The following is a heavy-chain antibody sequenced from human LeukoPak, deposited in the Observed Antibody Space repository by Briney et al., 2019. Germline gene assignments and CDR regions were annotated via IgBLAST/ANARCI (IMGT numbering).Heavy chain of an antibody. J-gene: IGHJ5*02. CDR2: ISGSGRST. CDR3: AKVRGSRAYNWFDP. Sequence: GGSLRLSCAASGFNFSNYAMTWVRQAPGKGLDWVSSISGSGRSTYYADSVKGRFTISRDNSNNTLYLQVNNLKAEDTAMYFCAKVRGSRAYNWFDPWGQGTLVTASS. D-gene: IGHD6-13*01. CDR1: GFNFSNYA. V-gene: IGHV3-23*01.